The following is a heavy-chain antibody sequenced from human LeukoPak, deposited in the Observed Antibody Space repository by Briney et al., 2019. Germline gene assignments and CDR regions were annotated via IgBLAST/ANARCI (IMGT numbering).Heavy chain of an antibody. V-gene: IGHV1-69*01. J-gene: IGHJ4*02. CDR3: AVGGGYSYGYIDY. CDR1: GGTFSSYA. CDR2: IIPIFGTA. D-gene: IGHD5-18*01. Sequence: ASVKVSCKASGGTFSSYAISWVRQAPGQGLEWMGGIIPIFGTANYAQKFQGGVTITADESTSTAYMELSSLRSEDTAVYYCAVGGGYSYGYIDYWGQGTLVTVSS.